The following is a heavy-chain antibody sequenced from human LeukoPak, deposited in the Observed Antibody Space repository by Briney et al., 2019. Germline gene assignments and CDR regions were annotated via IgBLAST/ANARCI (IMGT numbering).Heavy chain of an antibody. Sequence: GGSLRLSCAASGFTFSDRYMDWVRQAPGRGLEWVARSRNKANGYTTEYLASVKDRFTISRDVSRNLLYLQMNSLKAEDTAVYYCVRGYNGFDSWGQGTLVTVSS. D-gene: IGHD2-8*01. CDR2: SRNKANGYTT. V-gene: IGHV3-72*01. J-gene: IGHJ4*02. CDR3: VRGYNGFDS. CDR1: GFTFSDRY.